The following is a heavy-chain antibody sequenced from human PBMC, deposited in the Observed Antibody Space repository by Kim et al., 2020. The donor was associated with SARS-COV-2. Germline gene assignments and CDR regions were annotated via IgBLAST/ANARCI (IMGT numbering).Heavy chain of an antibody. V-gene: IGHV4-59*01. CDR2: IYYSGST. Sequence: SETLSLTCTVSGGSISSYYRSWIRQPPGKGLEWIGYIYYSGSTNYNPSLKSRVTISVDTSKNQFSLKLSSVTAADTAVYYCARGEKTARGLRFLEWLDYYYYMDVWGKGTTVTVSS. J-gene: IGHJ6*03. CDR3: ARGEKTARGLRFLEWLDYYYYMDV. D-gene: IGHD3-3*01. CDR1: GGSISSYY.